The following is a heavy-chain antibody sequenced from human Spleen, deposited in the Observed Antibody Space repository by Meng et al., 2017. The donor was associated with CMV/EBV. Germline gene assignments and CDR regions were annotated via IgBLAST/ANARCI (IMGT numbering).Heavy chain of an antibody. CDR2: IIPILGLA. D-gene: IGHD2-2*01. CDR3: ARSSAYAGYYYGMDV. V-gene: IGHV1-69*10. J-gene: IGHJ6*02. CDR1: GGTFRSYA. Sequence: SGGTFRSYAISWVRQAPGQGLAWMGGIIPILGLANYAQKFHGRVTITADKSTSTAYMALSSLRSEDTAVYYCARSSAYAGYYYGMDVWGQGTTVTVSS.